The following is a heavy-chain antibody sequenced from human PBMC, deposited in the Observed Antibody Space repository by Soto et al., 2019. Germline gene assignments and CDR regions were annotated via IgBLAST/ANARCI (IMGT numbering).Heavy chain of an antibody. CDR1: GVTFSTYS. Sequence: EVRLLESGGGLLQPGGSLRLSCAASGVTFSTYSLSWVRQAPGKGLEWVSTISGSGSSTYYADSVKGRFTISRDNSKNTLYLQMNSLRAEDTAIYYCAKVTDDQWGQGTLVTVSS. CDR2: ISGSGSST. CDR3: AKVTDDQ. J-gene: IGHJ4*02. V-gene: IGHV3-23*01.